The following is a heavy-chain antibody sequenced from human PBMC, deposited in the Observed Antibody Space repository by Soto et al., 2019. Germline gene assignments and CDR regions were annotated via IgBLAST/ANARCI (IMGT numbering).Heavy chain of an antibody. CDR2: INPNSGGT. CDR1: GYTFTDYY. CDR3: AKAVDRSLYLNWCDP. V-gene: IGHV1-2*02. Sequence: ASVRVSCKSSGYTFTDYYMHWVRQDPGQGLQWMGWINPNSGGTNYAHNYQGRVTMTRDTSISTAYMELSRLRSDDTAVYYCAKAVDRSLYLNWCDPWGQGTRGTVSS. D-gene: IGHD5-12*01. J-gene: IGHJ5*02.